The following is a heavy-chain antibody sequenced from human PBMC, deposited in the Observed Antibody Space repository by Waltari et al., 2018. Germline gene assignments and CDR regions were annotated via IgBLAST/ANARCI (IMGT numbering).Heavy chain of an antibody. J-gene: IGHJ4*02. Sequence: QVQLAQSGAEVKKPGASVRVYCKASGYSFSGYYIHWVRQAPGQGLEWMGWINPNSGATSYAKKFHHRVTMTRDSSVSTIYMDLTTLTSDDTALYYCAGFLWDFRSGYFGTLDFWGQGSLITVSS. CDR1: GYSFSGYY. CDR2: INPNSGAT. V-gene: IGHV1-2*02. D-gene: IGHD3-3*01. CDR3: AGFLWDFRSGYFGTLDF.